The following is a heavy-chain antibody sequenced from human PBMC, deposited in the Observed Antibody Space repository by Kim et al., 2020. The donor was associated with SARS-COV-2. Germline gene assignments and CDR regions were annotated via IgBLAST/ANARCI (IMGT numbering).Heavy chain of an antibody. CDR3: ARDHQYSIDY. J-gene: IGHJ4*02. Sequence: QTLSLTCAISGDSVSSDSVAWNWIRQSPSRGLEWLGRTYYRSKWYNDYAVSVKSRITISPDTSKNQFSLQLNSVAPEDTAVYYCARDHQYSIDYWGQGTLVTVSS. CDR2: TYYRSKWYN. D-gene: IGHD4-4*01. CDR1: GDSVSSDSVA. V-gene: IGHV6-1*01.